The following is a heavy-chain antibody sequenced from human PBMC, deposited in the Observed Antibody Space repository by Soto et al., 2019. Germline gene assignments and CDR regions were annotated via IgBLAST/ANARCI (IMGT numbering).Heavy chain of an antibody. CDR2: IYQSGST. J-gene: IGHJ3*02. Sequence: SETLSLTCAVSGGSISSGGDSWSWIRQAPGKGVEGIGYIYQSGSTYYNPSLKSRVTISVDRSKNQFSLKLSSVTAADTAVYYCAREQYSSGWYGAFDIWGQGTMVTVS. V-gene: IGHV4-30-2*01. CDR1: GGSISSGGDS. D-gene: IGHD6-19*01. CDR3: AREQYSSGWYGAFDI.